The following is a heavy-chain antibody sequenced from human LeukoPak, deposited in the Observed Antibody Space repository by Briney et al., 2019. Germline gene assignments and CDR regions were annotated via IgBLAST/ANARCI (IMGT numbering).Heavy chain of an antibody. D-gene: IGHD6-6*01. V-gene: IGHV1-2*02. Sequence: ASVTVSCKASGYTFTGYYMHWVRQAPGQGLEWMGWINPNHGDTNYAQKFQDRVSMTRDTSISTAYMHLSRLRSDDTAVYYCARSYSSSAGAFQFDYWGQGTLVTVSS. CDR2: INPNHGDT. J-gene: IGHJ4*02. CDR1: GYTFTGYY. CDR3: ARSYSSSAGAFQFDY.